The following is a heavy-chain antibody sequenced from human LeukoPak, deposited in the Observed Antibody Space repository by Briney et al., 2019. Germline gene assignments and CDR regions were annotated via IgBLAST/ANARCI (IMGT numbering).Heavy chain of an antibody. CDR3: ARGTLSRGRTWFDP. CDR1: GYTFTSYD. D-gene: IGHD3-16*02. Sequence: RASVKVSCKASGYTFTSYDINWVRQATGQGLGWMGWMNPNSGNTGYAQKFQGRVTMTRNTSISTAYMELSSLRSEDTAVYYCARGTLSRGRTWFDPWGQGTLVTVSS. V-gene: IGHV1-8*01. J-gene: IGHJ5*02. CDR2: MNPNSGNT.